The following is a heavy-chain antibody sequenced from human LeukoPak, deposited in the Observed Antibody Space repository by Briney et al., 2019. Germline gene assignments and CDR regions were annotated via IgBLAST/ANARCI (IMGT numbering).Heavy chain of an antibody. CDR1: GGSFSGYY. D-gene: IGHD4-17*01. V-gene: IGHV4-34*01. CDR2: INHSGST. CDR3: ARLYGDSWFDY. Sequence: PSETLSLTCAVYGGSFSGYYWSWIRQPPGKGLEWIGEINHSGSTNYNPSLKSRVTISVDTSKNQFSLKLSSVTAADTAVYYCARLYGDSWFDYWGQGTLVTVSS. J-gene: IGHJ4*02.